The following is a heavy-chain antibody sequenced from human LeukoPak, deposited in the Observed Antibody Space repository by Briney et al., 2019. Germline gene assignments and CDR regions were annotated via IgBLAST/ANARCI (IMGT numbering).Heavy chain of an antibody. CDR3: ARTGGSSGWYSPALLKDYFDY. CDR2: IKQDGNEK. Sequence: SGGSLKLSCAASGFTFSSYWMSWVRQAPGKGLEWVANIKQDGNEKYYVDSVKGRFTISRDNAKNSLYLQMNSLRAEDTAVYYCARTGGSSGWYSPALLKDYFDYCGQGALGTVSS. V-gene: IGHV3-7*01. D-gene: IGHD6-19*01. CDR1: GFTFSSYW. J-gene: IGHJ4*02.